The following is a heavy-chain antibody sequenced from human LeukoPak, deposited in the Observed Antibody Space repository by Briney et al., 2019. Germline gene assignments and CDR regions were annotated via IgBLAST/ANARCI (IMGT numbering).Heavy chain of an antibody. CDR3: AISPPTGDPLHHDYYMDV. CDR1: GFTFSTYA. D-gene: IGHD7-27*01. J-gene: IGHJ6*03. Sequence: GGSLRLSCAASGFTFSTYAINWVRQAPGKGLEWVSCIAGGGGTYFSDSVNGRFSISRDIPKSTVYLQMNSLTNEDTAVYHCAISPPTGDPLHHDYYMDVWGKGTTVTVSS. V-gene: IGHV3-23*01. CDR2: IAGGGGT.